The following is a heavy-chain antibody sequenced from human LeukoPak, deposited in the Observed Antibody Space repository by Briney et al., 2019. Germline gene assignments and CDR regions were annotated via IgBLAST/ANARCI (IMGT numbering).Heavy chain of an antibody. CDR2: IYTSGST. D-gene: IGHD3-22*01. V-gene: IGHV4-4*09. Sequence: SETLSLTCTVSSGSISSYYWSWIRQPPGKGLEWIGYIYTSGSTNYNPSLKSRVTISVDTSKNQFSLKLSSVTAADTAVYYCARLWDYYDKGYFDYWGQGTLVTVSS. CDR3: ARLWDYYDKGYFDY. J-gene: IGHJ4*02. CDR1: SGSISSYY.